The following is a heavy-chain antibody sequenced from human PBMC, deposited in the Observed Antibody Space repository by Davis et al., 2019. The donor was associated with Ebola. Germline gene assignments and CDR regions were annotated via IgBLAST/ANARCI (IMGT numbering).Heavy chain of an antibody. J-gene: IGHJ4*02. CDR3: ARGSENWNYVDY. CDR1: GFTFTSYA. Sequence: GGSLRLSCAASGFTFTSYAMDWVRQAPGKGLEWVSYISSRGTNIYYADSVKGRFTTSRDIAKNSLYLQMNSLRDEDTAVYYCARGSENWNYVDYWGQGTLVTVSS. V-gene: IGHV3-48*02. CDR2: ISSRGTNI. D-gene: IGHD1-1*01.